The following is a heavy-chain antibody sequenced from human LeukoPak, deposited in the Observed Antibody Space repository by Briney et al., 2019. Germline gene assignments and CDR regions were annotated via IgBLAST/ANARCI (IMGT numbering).Heavy chain of an antibody. V-gene: IGHV1-2*02. J-gene: IGHJ5*02. CDR3: ARGAWNYAAWFDP. CDR2: INPNSGGT. D-gene: IGHD1-7*01. Sequence: ASVKVSCKASGYTFTGYYMHWVRQAPGQGLEWMGWINPNSGGTNYAQKFQGRVTMTRDTSISTAYMELSRLRSDDTAVYYCARGAWNYAAWFDPWGQGTLVTVSS. CDR1: GYTFTGYY.